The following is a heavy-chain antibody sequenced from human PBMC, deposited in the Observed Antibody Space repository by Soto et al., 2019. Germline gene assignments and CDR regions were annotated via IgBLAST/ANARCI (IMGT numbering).Heavy chain of an antibody. J-gene: IGHJ4*02. CDR2: ISGSGGST. V-gene: IGHV3-23*01. D-gene: IGHD3-3*01. Sequence: EVQLLETGGGLVQPGGSLRLSCAASGFTFSSYAMSWVRQAPGKGLEWVSAISGSGGSTYYADSVKGRFTISRDNSKNTLYLQMNSLRAEDTAVYYCAKSTSGYYTGFDYWGQGTLVTVSS. CDR3: AKSTSGYYTGFDY. CDR1: GFTFSSYA.